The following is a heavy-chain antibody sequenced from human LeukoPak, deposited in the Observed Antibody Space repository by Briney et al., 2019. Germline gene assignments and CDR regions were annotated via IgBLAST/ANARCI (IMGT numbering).Heavy chain of an antibody. J-gene: IGHJ4*02. D-gene: IGHD2-15*01. CDR1: GYTFTSYG. Sequence: ASVKVSCKASGYTFTSYGISWVRQAPGQGLEWMGWISAHNGNTKYAQKLQGRATMTTDTSTSTAYMELRNLRSDDTAVYYCAXGYYCSXGSXXXGXXXXWGQG. CDR3: AXGYYCSXGSXXXGXXXX. CDR2: ISAHNGNT. V-gene: IGHV1-18*01.